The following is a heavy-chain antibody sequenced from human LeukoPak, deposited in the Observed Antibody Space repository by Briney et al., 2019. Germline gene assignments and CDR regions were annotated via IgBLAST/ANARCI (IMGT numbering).Heavy chain of an antibody. CDR1: GFTFSTYW. V-gene: IGHV3-7*02. J-gene: IGHJ6*02. CDR2: IKQDGSEK. CDR3: AKGEGGYYPYFYGLDV. Sequence: AGGSLRLSCAASGFTFSTYWMSWVRQAPGKGLEWVANIKQDGSEKNHVDSVKGRFTISRDNAKNSLYLQMNSLRAEDTAVYCCAKGEGGYYPYFYGLDVWGQGTTVTVSS. D-gene: IGHD2-15*01.